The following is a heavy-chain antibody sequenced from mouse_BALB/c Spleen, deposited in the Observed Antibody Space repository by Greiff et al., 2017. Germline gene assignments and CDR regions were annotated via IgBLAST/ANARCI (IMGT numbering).Heavy chain of an antibody. Sequence: QVQLQQSGAELVRPGTSVKISCKASGYTFTNYWLGWVKQRPGHGLEWIGDIYPGGGYTNYNEKFKGKATLTADTSSSTAYMQLSSLTSEDAAVYFCAIMISSRYAMDCWGQGTSVTVSS. J-gene: IGHJ4*01. CDR3: AIMISSRYAMDC. CDR1: GYTFTNYW. CDR2: IYPGGGYT. D-gene: IGHD2-3*01. V-gene: IGHV1-63*02.